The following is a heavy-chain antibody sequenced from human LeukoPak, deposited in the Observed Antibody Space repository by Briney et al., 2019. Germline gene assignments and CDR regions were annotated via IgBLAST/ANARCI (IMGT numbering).Heavy chain of an antibody. J-gene: IGHJ4*02. CDR1: GFIFRSNG. CDR2: IWHDGSNQ. CDR3: AKDVTMILRGD. V-gene: IGHV3-33*06. Sequence: GGSLRLSCAASGFIFRSNGMHWVRQAPGKGLEWLAVIWHDGSNQYYADSVKGRFTISRDNSKNTLYLQMNSLRVEDTAVYYCAKDVTMILRGDWGQGTLVTVSS. D-gene: IGHD3-22*01.